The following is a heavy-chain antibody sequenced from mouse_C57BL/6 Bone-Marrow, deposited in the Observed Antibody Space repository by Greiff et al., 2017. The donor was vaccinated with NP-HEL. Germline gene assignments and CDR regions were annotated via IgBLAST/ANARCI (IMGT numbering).Heavy chain of an antibody. V-gene: IGHV1-7*01. CDR1: GYTFTSYW. Sequence: VQLQESGAEMAKPGASVKLSCRASGYTFTSYWMHWVKQRPGQGLEWIGYINPSSGYTKYNQKFKDKATLTADKSSSTAYMQLSSLTYEDSADYYCARKTDYWYFEVWGTGTTVTVSS. CDR2: INPSSGYT. J-gene: IGHJ1*03. CDR3: ARKTDYWYFEV.